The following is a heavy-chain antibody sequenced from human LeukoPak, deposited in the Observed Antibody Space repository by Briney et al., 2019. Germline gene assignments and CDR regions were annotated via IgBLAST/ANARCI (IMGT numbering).Heavy chain of an antibody. D-gene: IGHD4-23*01. J-gene: IGHJ3*02. CDR1: GFTFSNYD. V-gene: IGHV3-33*01. CDR2: IWYDGSNK. CDR3: ARDDYGGKLDI. Sequence: GGSLRLSCAASGFTFSNYDMRWVRQAPGKGLEWVAVIWYDGSNKYYADSVKGRFTISRDNSKNTLYLQMNSLRAEDTAVYYCARDDYGGKLDIWGQGTVVSVSS.